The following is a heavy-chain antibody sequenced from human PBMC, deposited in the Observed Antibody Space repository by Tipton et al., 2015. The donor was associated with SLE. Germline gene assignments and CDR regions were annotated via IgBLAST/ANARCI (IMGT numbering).Heavy chain of an antibody. J-gene: IGHJ4*02. CDR1: GDSIGISSYY. CDR2: IDYSGNS. CDR3: GRFYDRSGPVPY. Sequence: TLSLTCTVSGDSIGISSYYWGWIRQPPGKGLEWIGSIDYSGNSYYNPSLKSRATVIVDTSRNEFSLKLSSATAADTAVYFCGRFYDRSGPVPYWGQGTLVIVSS. D-gene: IGHD3-22*01. V-gene: IGHV4-39*01.